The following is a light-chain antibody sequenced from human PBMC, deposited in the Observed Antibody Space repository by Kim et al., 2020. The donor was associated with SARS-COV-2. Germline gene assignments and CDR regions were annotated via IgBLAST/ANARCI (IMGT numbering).Light chain of an antibody. CDR3: QSYDSSNHWV. J-gene: IGLJ3*02. V-gene: IGLV6-57*04. CDR2: EDN. CDR1: SGSLASNY. Sequence: NFMLTQPHSVSESPGKTVTISCTRSSGSLASNYVQWYQQRPGSAPTTVIYEDNQRPSGVPDRFSGSIDSSSNSASPTISGLKTEDEADYYCQSYDSSNHWVFGGGTQLTVL.